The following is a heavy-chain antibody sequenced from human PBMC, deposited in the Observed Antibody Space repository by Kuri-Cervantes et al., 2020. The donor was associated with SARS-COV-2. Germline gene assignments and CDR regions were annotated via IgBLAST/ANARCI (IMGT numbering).Heavy chain of an antibody. Sequence: SQTLALTCAGYGGSFSGYYWSWIRQPPGKGLEWIGEDKHRGSTNCNPSLKSRVTISVHTSKNQFSLKLNAVTAADTAVYYCASQSEAGIAVAGRRDFDYWGQGTLVTVSS. CDR1: GGSFSGYY. J-gene: IGHJ4*02. CDR2: DKHRGST. V-gene: IGHV4-34*01. D-gene: IGHD6-19*01. CDR3: ASQSEAGIAVAGRRDFDY.